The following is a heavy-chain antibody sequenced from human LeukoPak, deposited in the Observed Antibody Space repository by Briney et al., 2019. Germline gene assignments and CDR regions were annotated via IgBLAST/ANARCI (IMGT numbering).Heavy chain of an antibody. CDR3: VTATGY. Sequence: VASVKVSCKASGYTFTSYDINWVRQAPGQGLEWLGWISTKTGNPRYAQAFTGRFSVTTAYLQITSLKSDDTAAYYCVTATGYWGQGTQVTVSS. V-gene: IGHV7-4-1*02. CDR2: ISTKTGNP. J-gene: IGHJ4*02. CDR1: GYTFTSYD. D-gene: IGHD1-1*01.